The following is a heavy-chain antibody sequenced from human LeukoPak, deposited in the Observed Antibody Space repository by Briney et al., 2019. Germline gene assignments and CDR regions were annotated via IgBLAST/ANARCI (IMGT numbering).Heavy chain of an antibody. CDR2: IHPNSGAT. Sequence: ASVKVSCKASGYTFTGYHMHWVRQAPGQGLEWMGYIHPNSGATNYAQKFQGRVTMTRDTPISTASMELSGLKPDDTAVYYCARVRYRLAETYIDYWGQGTLVTVSS. V-gene: IGHV1-2*02. J-gene: IGHJ4*02. CDR3: ARVRYRLAETYIDY. D-gene: IGHD3-16*01. CDR1: GYTFTGYH.